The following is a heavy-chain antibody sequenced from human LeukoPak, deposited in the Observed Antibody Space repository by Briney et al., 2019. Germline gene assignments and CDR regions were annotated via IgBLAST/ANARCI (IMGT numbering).Heavy chain of an antibody. CDR3: AKGPADSSGYIY. CDR2: ISSSGYTI. CDR1: GFTFSSYE. Sequence: GGSLRLSCAASGFTFSSYEMNWVRQAPGKGLEWVSYISSSGYTIYYTDSVKGRFTISRDNAKNSLYLQMNSLRAEDTAVYYCAKGPADSSGYIYWGQGTLVTVSS. V-gene: IGHV3-48*03. D-gene: IGHD3-22*01. J-gene: IGHJ4*02.